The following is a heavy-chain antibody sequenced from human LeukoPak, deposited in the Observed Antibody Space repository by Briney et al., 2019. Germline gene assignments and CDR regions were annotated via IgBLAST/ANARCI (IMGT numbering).Heavy chain of an antibody. CDR2: ISGSGGST. CDR3: ATNPHYYDSSGPFH. V-gene: IGHV3-23*01. CDR1: GFTFSSYA. D-gene: IGHD3-22*01. J-gene: IGHJ4*02. Sequence: GGSLRLSCAAFGFTFSSYAMSWVRQAPGKGLEWVSAISGSGGSTYYADSVKGRFTISRDNSKNTLYLQMNSLRAEDTAVYYCATNPHYYDSSGPFHWGQGTLVTVSS.